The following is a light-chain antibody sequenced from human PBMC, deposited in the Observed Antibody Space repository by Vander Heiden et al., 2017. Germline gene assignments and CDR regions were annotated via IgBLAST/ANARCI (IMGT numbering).Light chain of an antibody. J-gene: IGKJ3*01. CDR3: QKYNSVPRGVT. V-gene: IGKV1-27*01. CDR2: AAS. CDR1: QGISKY. Sequence: DIQRTQSPSSLPASVGDRVTITCRASQGISKYLAWYQQKPGKVTKLLIYAASTVQSGVTSRFSGSGSGTDFTLTISSLRPEDVATYYCQKYNSVPRGVTFGPGTKVDIK.